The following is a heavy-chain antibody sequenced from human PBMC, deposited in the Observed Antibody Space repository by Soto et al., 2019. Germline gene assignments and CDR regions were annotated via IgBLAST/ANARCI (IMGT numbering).Heavy chain of an antibody. D-gene: IGHD2-8*01. V-gene: IGHV3-21*01. Sequence: GESLKISCAASGFTFSSYSINWVRQAPGKGLEWVSSIGTRSSYISYADSVKGRFTISRDNAKNSLYLQMNSLRAEDTAVYYCARDNCTNGVCLDRDQYYYGMDVWGQGTTVTVSS. J-gene: IGHJ6*02. CDR1: GFTFSSYS. CDR2: IGTRSSYI. CDR3: ARDNCTNGVCLDRDQYYYGMDV.